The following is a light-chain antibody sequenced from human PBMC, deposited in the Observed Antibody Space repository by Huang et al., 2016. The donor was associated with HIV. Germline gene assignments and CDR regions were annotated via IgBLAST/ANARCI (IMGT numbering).Light chain of an antibody. J-gene: IGKJ2*01. V-gene: IGKV1-39*01. CDR2: AAS. CDR1: QCISSD. Sequence: DIQMTQSPSSLSASVGDRVTIACRASQCISSDLNWYQQRPGKAPTVLIYAASSLQSGVPSRFSGSGSGTDYTLTISSLQPEDFATYYCQQSYTTPYTFGRGTKLEIK. CDR3: QQSYTTPYT.